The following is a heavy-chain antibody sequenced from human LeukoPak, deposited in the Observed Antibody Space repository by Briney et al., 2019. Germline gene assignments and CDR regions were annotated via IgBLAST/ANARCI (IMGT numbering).Heavy chain of an antibody. J-gene: IGHJ4*02. CDR3: AREEYGDYLDY. CDR1: GFTVSSNY. D-gene: IGHD4-17*01. Sequence: PGGSLRLSCAASGFTVSSNYMSWVRQAPGKGLEWVSVIYSGGSTYYADSVKGRFTISRDNSKNTLYLQMNSLRAEDTAVYYCAREEYGDYLDYWGQGTLVTVSS. V-gene: IGHV3-66*02. CDR2: IYSGGST.